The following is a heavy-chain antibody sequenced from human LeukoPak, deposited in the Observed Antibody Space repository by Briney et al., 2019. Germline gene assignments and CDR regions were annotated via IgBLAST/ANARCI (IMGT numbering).Heavy chain of an antibody. V-gene: IGHV4-34*01. CDR2: INHSGST. CDR3: PRATGRIAPPSPHFYY. J-gene: IGHJ4*02. CDR1: GGSFSGYY. D-gene: IGHD6-13*01. Sequence: SETLSLTCAVYGGSFSGYYWSWIRQPPGKGLEWIGEINHSGSTNYNPSLKSRVTISVDTSKNQFSLKLISVTPPDTAVYYCPRATGRIAPPSPHFYYCAQGTLVTVSS.